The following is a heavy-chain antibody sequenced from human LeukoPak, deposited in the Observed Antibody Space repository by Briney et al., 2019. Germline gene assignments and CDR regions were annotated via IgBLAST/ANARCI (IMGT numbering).Heavy chain of an antibody. Sequence: RASVKVSCKASGYTFTSYDINWVRQATGQGLEWMGWMNPNSGNTGYAQKFQGRVTMTRNTSISTAYMELSSLRSEYTAVYYCARVYSGYDSEQWLVPHYYYGMDVWGQGTTVTVSS. J-gene: IGHJ6*02. CDR3: ARVYSGYDSEQWLVPHYYYGMDV. CDR1: GYTFTSYD. CDR2: MNPNSGNT. V-gene: IGHV1-8*01. D-gene: IGHD5-12*01.